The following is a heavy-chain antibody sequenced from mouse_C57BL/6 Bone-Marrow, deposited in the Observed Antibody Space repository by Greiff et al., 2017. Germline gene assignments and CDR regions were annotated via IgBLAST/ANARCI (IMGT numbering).Heavy chain of an antibody. CDR3: ARKERSGTCWYFDV. Sequence: VQLKESGPGLVAPSQSLSITCTVSGFSFTSSAISWVRQPPGQGLEWLGVIWTGGGTNYNSALKSRLSISKDNSKSQVFLKMNSLQTDDTARYYCARKERSGTCWYFDVWGTGTTVTVSS. V-gene: IGHV2-9-1*01. CDR1: GFSFTSSA. D-gene: IGHD1-1*01. J-gene: IGHJ1*03. CDR2: IWTGGGT.